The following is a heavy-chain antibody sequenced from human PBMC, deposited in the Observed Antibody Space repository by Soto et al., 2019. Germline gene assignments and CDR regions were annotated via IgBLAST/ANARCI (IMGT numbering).Heavy chain of an antibody. CDR2: IYPGDSDT. Sequence: GESLKISCKGSGYSFTSYWIGWVRQMPGKGPEWMGIIYPGDSDTRYSPSFQGQVTISADKSISTAYLQWSSLKASDTAMYYCAARGIAAYGDYYGMDVWGQGTTVTVSS. D-gene: IGHD6-25*01. V-gene: IGHV5-51*01. CDR3: AARGIAAYGDYYGMDV. J-gene: IGHJ6*02. CDR1: GYSFTSYW.